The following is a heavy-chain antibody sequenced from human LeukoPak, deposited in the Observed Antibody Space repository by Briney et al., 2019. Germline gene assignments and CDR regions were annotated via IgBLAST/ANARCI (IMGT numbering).Heavy chain of an antibody. D-gene: IGHD4-23*01. CDR2: ISGSGGGT. CDR1: GFTFSSYA. V-gene: IGHV3-23*01. Sequence: PGGSLRLSCAASGFTFSSYAMSWVRQAPGKGLEWVSAISGSGGGTYYADSVKGRFTISRDNSKNTLYLQMNSLRAEDTAVYYCAKGRAGDYGGKPRQGYWGQGTLVTVSS. J-gene: IGHJ4*02. CDR3: AKGRAGDYGGKPRQGY.